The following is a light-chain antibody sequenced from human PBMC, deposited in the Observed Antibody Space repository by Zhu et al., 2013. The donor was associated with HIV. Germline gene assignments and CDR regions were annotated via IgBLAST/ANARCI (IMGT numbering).Light chain of an antibody. V-gene: IGKV3D-20*02. J-gene: IGKJ2*01. CDR1: RSVGSTF. CDR3: QQRGNWPPYT. Sequence: DIVLTQSPGTLSLSPGEGATLSCRASRSVGSTFLAWYQQKPGQAPRLLIYGAFNRATGIPARFSGSGSETDFTLTISSLEPEDFTVYYCQQRGNWPPYTFGQGTKLEIK. CDR2: GAF.